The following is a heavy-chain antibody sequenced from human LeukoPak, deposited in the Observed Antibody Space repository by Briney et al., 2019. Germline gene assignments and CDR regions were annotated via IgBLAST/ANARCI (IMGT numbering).Heavy chain of an antibody. CDR3: ARDRIGAVAGYYYYGMDV. D-gene: IGHD6-19*01. J-gene: IGHJ6*02. V-gene: IGHV3-7*01. CDR1: GFTFSNYW. CDR2: IKRDGSET. Sequence: GGSLRLSCAASGFTFSNYWMSWVRQAPGKGLEWVASIKRDGSETYYVDSVKGRFTISRDNARNSLYLQMNSLRAEDTAVYYCARDRIGAVAGYYYYGMDVWGQGTTVTVSS.